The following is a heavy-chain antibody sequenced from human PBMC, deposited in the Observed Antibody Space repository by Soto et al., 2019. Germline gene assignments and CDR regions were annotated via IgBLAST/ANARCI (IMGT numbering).Heavy chain of an antibody. J-gene: IGHJ5*02. V-gene: IGHV4-34*01. CDR3: ARVAVYDFWSGFHFDP. D-gene: IGHD3-3*01. CDR2: INHSGST. Sequence: LSLTCAVYGGSFSSYYWSWIRQSPGKGLEWIGEINHSGSTIYNPSLKSRISISVDTSKKQFSLKLSSVTAADTAVYYCARVAVYDFWSGFHFDPWGQGTLVTVSS. CDR1: GGSFSSYY.